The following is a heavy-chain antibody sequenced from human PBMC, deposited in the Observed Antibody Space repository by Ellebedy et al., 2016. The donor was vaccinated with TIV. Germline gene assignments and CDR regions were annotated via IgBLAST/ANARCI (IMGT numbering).Heavy chain of an antibody. J-gene: IGHJ4*02. V-gene: IGHV1-46*03. D-gene: IGHD3-3*01. CDR2: INPSGGST. CDR3: ARRWSGYFPFDY. CDR1: GYTFTSYY. Sequence: ASVKVSXXASGYTFTSYYMHWVRQAPGQGLEWMGIINPSGGSTSYAQKFQGRVTMTRDTSTSTVYMELSSLRSEDTAVYYCARRWSGYFPFDYWGQGTLVTVSS.